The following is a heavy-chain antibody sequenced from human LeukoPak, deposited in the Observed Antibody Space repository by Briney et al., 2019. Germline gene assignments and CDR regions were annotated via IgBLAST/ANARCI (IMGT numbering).Heavy chain of an antibody. CDR1: GFTFSSYW. V-gene: IGHV3-7*01. CDR3: GSELRFLEWLLDP. Sequence: PGGSLRLSCAASGFTFSSYWMSWVRQAPGKGLEWVANIKQDGSEKYYVDSVKGRFTISRDNAKNSLYLQMNSLRAEDTAVYYCGSELRFLEWLLDPWGKGTRVTVPS. D-gene: IGHD3-3*01. CDR2: IKQDGSEK. J-gene: IGHJ5*02.